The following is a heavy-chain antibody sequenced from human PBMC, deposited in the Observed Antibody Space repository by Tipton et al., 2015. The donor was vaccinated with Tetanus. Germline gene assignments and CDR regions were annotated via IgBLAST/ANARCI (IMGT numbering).Heavy chain of an antibody. J-gene: IGHJ6*02. CDR1: DSIASNSY. Sequence: GSLRLSCAASDSIASNSYVTWVRQAPGKGLEWVSVIYSDGSTDYADSVMGRFTITRDNSKNTLSLQMNSLRAEDTAIYYCARDKSGCDYGWNGCGYPHGMDFWYQGSWVTVSS. D-gene: IGHD2-21*01. CDR2: IYSDGST. CDR3: ARDKSGCDYGWNGCGYPHGMDF. V-gene: IGHV3-53*01.